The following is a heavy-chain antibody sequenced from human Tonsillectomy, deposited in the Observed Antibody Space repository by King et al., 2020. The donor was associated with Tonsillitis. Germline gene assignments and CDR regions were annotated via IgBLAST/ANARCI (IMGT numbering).Heavy chain of an antibody. Sequence: VQLVESGGGLVQPGGSLRLSCPASGFTFSSYAMNWVRQAPGKGLEWVSGISGSGAFTYYADSVKGRFTISRDNSKSTLYLQMNSLRAEDTAVYYCAKDWYYDSSGYYDYVMDVWGQGTTVTVSS. CDR1: GFTFSSYA. V-gene: IGHV3-23*04. CDR2: ISGSGAFT. CDR3: AKDWYYDSSGYYDYVMDV. J-gene: IGHJ6*02. D-gene: IGHD3-22*01.